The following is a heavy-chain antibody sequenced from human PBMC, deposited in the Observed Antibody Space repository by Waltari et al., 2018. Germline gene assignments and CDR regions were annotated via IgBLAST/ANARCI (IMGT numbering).Heavy chain of an antibody. CDR1: GFTFQTCA. CDR3: AKGTAAFYYGMDV. D-gene: IGHD3-16*01. J-gene: IGHJ6*02. V-gene: IGHV3-23*01. Sequence: EVQLLESGGDLVQPRGSLTLSCAASGFTFQTCAMTWVRQAPGKGLEWVSAITSSSRSTYYADSVKGRFTISRDNSKNTAYLQMNSLRAGDTAIYYCAKGTAAFYYGMDVWGQGTTVTVSS. CDR2: ITSSSRST.